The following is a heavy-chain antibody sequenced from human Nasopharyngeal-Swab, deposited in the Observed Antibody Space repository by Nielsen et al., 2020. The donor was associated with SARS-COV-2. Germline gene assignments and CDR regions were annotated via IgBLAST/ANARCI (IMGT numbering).Heavy chain of an antibody. Sequence: WVRQAPGQGLEWMGWINTNTGNPTYAQGFTGRFVFSLDTSVSTAYLQISSLKAEDTAVYYCARVRGAYYDFWSGYGMDVWGQGTTVTVSS. V-gene: IGHV7-4-1*02. D-gene: IGHD3-3*01. CDR2: INTNTGNP. CDR3: ARVRGAYYDFWSGYGMDV. J-gene: IGHJ6*02.